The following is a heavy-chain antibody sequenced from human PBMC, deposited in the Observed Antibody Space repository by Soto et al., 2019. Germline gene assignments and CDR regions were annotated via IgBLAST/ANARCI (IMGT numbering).Heavy chain of an antibody. CDR1: AFTVSSNY. CDR3: ARGLSRSWYYVRNYYYYGMEV. V-gene: IGHV3-53*01. J-gene: IGHJ6*02. D-gene: IGHD6-13*01. CDR2: IFTGGST. Sequence: GESLRLSCAASAFTVSSNYISWVRQAPGKGLGWVSGIFTGGSTYYADSVKGRFTISRDNSKTKLYLQMNSLRAQTTAVYYCARGLSRSWYYVRNYYYYGMEVGGEGTRVTVSS.